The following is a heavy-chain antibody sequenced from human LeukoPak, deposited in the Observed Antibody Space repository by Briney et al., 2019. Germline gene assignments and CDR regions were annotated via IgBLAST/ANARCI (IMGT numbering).Heavy chain of an antibody. CDR1: GFTFTNYA. V-gene: IGHV3-23*01. D-gene: IGHD2-21*01. CDR2: ISATGGGA. Sequence: GGSLRLSCAASGFTFTNYAMSWVRQAAGKGLEWDSLISATGGGAYYADSVKGRFTISRDNSKNTLYLQINRLRAEDTAIYYCAKQNCGGDCLGWFDSWGQGTLVTVSS. J-gene: IGHJ5*01. CDR3: AKQNCGGDCLGWFDS.